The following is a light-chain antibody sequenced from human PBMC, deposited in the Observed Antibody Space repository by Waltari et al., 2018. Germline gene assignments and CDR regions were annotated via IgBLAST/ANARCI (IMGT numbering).Light chain of an antibody. Sequence: EIVMTQSPATLSVSRGGSATVSCRASLSIVDSLAWYQQKPGQPPRLLIHGASTRDTGIPVRFSGSGSGTDFTLTITGLQSEDFAVYFCQQYNQWPLTFGRGTKVEIK. CDR3: QQYNQWPLT. J-gene: IGKJ4*01. CDR1: LSIVDS. CDR2: GAS. V-gene: IGKV3-15*01.